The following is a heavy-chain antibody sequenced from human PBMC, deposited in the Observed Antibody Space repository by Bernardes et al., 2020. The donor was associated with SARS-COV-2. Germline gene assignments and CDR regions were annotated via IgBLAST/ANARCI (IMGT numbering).Heavy chain of an antibody. CDR1: GGTFSSYA. V-gene: IGHV1-69*13. D-gene: IGHD2-15*01. CDR3: ARGGYCSGGSCYLSRSGEGWFDP. CDR2: IIPIFGTA. Sequence: SVKVSCMASGGTFSSYAISWVRQAPGQGLEWMGRIIPIFGTANYAQKFQGRVTITADESTSTAYMELSSLRSEDTAVYYCARGGYCSGGSCYLSRSGEGWFDPWGQGTLVTVSS. J-gene: IGHJ5*02.